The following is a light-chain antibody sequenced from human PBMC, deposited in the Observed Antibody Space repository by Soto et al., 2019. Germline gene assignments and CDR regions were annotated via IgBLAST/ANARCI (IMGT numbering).Light chain of an antibody. Sequence: EIVLTQSPGTLSLSPGERATLSCRASQSVSSSYLAWYQQKPGQAPRLLISGASTRATGIPARFSGSGSGTEFTLTISSLQSEDFAVYYCQQYNYWPPTFGQGTKVDIK. CDR3: QQYNYWPPT. J-gene: IGKJ1*01. CDR2: GAS. CDR1: QSVSSSY. V-gene: IGKV3-15*01.